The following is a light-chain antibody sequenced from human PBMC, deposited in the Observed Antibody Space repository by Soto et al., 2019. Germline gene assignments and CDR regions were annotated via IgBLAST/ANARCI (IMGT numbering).Light chain of an antibody. J-gene: IGLJ1*01. Sequence: QSALTQPRSVSGSPGQSVTISCTGTSSDVGGYNYASWYQQHPGKAPKLMIYDVSKRPTWVPDRFSGSKSGNTASLTISGLQAEDDCDYYCCSYSGSYTHVFGTGTKVTVL. V-gene: IGLV2-11*01. CDR2: DVS. CDR1: SSDVGGYNY. CDR3: CSYSGSYTHV.